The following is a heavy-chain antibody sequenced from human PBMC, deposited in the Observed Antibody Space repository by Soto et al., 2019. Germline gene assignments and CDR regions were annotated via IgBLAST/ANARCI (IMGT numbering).Heavy chain of an antibody. CDR3: AISGEGLHLTAY. D-gene: IGHD1-20*01. Sequence: PSETLSLTCTVSGGSISSSTYYWGWIRQPPGKGLEWIGNIYYSGSTYYNPSLKSRVTISVDTSKNQFSLKLSSVTAADTAVFSCAISGEGLHLTAYGGQGTLVPFSS. V-gene: IGHV4-39*01. CDR1: GGSISSSTYY. CDR2: IYYSGST. J-gene: IGHJ4*02.